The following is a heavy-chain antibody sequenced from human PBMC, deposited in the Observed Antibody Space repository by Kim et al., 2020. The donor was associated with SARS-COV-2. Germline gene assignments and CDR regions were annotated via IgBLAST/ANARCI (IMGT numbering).Heavy chain of an antibody. CDR1: GFTFNIYA. CDR3: ARRQVGIGLDS. D-gene: IGHD2-2*01. V-gene: IGHV3-23*01. CDR2: ISGVEVTT. Sequence: GGSLRLSCAASGFTFNIYAMNWVRQAPGKGLEWVSTISGVEVTTYYADSVKGRFTISRDSSKNTLYLQMNSLRVEDTAVYYCARRQVGIGLDSWGQGTLVTVSS. J-gene: IGHJ4*02.